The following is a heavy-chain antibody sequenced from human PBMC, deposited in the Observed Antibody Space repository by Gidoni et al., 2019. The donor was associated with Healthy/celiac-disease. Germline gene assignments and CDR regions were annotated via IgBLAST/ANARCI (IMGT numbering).Heavy chain of an antibody. J-gene: IGHJ3*02. CDR1: GSTFTSYD. V-gene: IGHV1-8*01. CDR2: MNPNSGNT. CDR3: ARGGVNAFDI. Sequence: QVQLVQSGAEVKKPGASVKVSCTAAGSTFTSYDINWVREATGQGLAWRGWMNPNSGNTGYSQKFQGRVTMTRNTSISTAYMELSRLRSEDTAVYCCARGGVNAFDIWGQGTMVTVSS. D-gene: IGHD2-21*01.